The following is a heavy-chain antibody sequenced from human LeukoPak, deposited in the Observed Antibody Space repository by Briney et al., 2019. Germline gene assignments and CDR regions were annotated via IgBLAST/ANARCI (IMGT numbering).Heavy chain of an antibody. J-gene: IGHJ4*02. CDR3: ARVLSPNIVVVPAAPGGFDY. V-gene: IGHV3-7*01. Sequence: GGSLRLSCAASGFTFSSYWMSWVRQAPGKGLEWVANMKQDGSEKAYVDSVKGRFTISRDNAKNSLYLQMNSLRAEDTAVYYCARVLSPNIVVVPAAPGGFDYWGQGTLVTVSS. CDR1: GFTFSSYW. CDR2: MKQDGSEK. D-gene: IGHD2-2*01.